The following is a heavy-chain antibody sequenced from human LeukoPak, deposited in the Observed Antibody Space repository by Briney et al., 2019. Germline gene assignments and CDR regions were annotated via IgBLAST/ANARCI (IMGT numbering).Heavy chain of an antibody. CDR3: AKDGGIVATTHRGYFDY. CDR2: ISSSSSTI. J-gene: IGHJ4*02. V-gene: IGHV3-48*01. Sequence: PGGSLRLSCAASGFTFSSYSMNWVRQAPGKGLEWVSYISSSSSTIYYADSVKGRFTISRDNSKNTLYLQMNSLRAEDTAVYYCAKDGGIVATTHRGYFDYWGQGTLVTVSS. D-gene: IGHD5-12*01. CDR1: GFTFSSYS.